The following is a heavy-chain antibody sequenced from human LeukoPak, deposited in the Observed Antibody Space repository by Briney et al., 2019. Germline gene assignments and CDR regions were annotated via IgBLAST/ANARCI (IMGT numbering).Heavy chain of an antibody. Sequence: GASVKVSCKASGYTFTGYYMHWVRQAPGQGLEWMGRINPNSGGTNYAQKFQGRVTMTRDTSISTAYMELSRLSSDDTAVYYCARFYYYDSSGYGYWGQGTLVTVSS. D-gene: IGHD3-22*01. CDR1: GYTFTGYY. CDR2: INPNSGGT. J-gene: IGHJ4*02. V-gene: IGHV1-2*06. CDR3: ARFYYYDSSGYGY.